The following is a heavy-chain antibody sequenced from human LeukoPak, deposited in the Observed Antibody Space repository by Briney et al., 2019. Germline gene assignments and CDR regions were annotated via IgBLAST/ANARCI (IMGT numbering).Heavy chain of an antibody. CDR1: GFTFSNAY. V-gene: IGHV3-15*01. CDR3: TTDRAITVRPLFDS. Sequence: GGSLRLSCVASGFTFSNAYMGWVRQAPGKGVEWVGRSKSKTDGGTTDSAAPVKGRFTISRDDSKNTLYLQLNSLKTEDTAVYYCTTDRAITVRPLFDSWGQGTLVTVSS. J-gene: IGHJ4*02. D-gene: IGHD1-20*01. CDR2: SKSKTDGGTT.